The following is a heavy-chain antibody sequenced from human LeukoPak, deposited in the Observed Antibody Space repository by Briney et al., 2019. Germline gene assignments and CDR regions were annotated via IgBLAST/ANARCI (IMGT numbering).Heavy chain of an antibody. D-gene: IGHD2-15*01. V-gene: IGHV3-48*04. CDR2: ISSSGSTI. Sequence: GGSLRLSCAASGFTFSSYSMNWVRQAPGKGLEWVSYISSSGSTIHYADSVKGRFTISRDNAKNSLYLQMNSLRAEDTAVYYCARDRKGYCSGGSCFHLDYWGQGTLVTVSS. CDR3: ARDRKGYCSGGSCFHLDY. J-gene: IGHJ4*02. CDR1: GFTFSSYS.